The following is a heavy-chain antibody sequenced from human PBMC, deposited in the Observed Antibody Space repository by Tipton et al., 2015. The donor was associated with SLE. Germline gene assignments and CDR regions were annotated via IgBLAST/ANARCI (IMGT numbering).Heavy chain of an antibody. CDR1: GGSIGSSSYY. CDR3: ARSLYYYDSSGFTYFDY. CDR2: IYYSGST. V-gene: IGHV4-39*07. D-gene: IGHD3-22*01. J-gene: IGHJ4*02. Sequence: TLSLTCTVFGGSIGSSSYYWGWTRQPPGKGLEWIGSIYYSGSTYYNPSLKSRVTISVDTSKNQFSLTLSSVTAADTAVYYCARSLYYYDSSGFTYFDYWGQGTLVTVSS.